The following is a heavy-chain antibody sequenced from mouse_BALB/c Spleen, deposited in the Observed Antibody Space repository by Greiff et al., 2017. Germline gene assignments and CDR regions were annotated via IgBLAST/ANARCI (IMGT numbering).Heavy chain of an antibody. CDR2: IYPGDGDT. D-gene: IGHD2-12*01. V-gene: IGHV1-80*01. J-gene: IGHJ2*01. Sequence: VQLQQSGAELVRPGSSVKISCKASGYAFSSYWMNWVKQRPGQGLEWIGQIYPGDGDTNYNGKFKGKATLTADKSSSTAYMQLSSLTSEDSAVYFCARDDGYYFDYWGQGTTLTVSS. CDR1: GYAFSSYW. CDR3: ARDDGYYFDY.